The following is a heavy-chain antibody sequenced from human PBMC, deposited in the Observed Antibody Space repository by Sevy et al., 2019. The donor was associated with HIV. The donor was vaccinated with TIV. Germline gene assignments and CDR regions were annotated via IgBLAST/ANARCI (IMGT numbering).Heavy chain of an antibody. CDR2: IGTGNSDVNI. CDR3: ARVTGTEALDAFDI. J-gene: IGHJ3*02. CDR1: GFSFSIYS. V-gene: IGHV3-21*01. D-gene: IGHD1-1*01. Sequence: GGSLRLSCAASGFSFSIYSMNWVRQAPAKGLEWVSSIGTGNSDVNIYYADSVKGRFTISRDNAKISLHLLMNSLRGEDTGVYYCARVTGTEALDAFDIWGQGTMVTVSS.